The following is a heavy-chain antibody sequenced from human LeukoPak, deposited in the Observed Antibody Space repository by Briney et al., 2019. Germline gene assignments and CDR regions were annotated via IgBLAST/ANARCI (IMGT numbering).Heavy chain of an antibody. V-gene: IGHV4-4*07. D-gene: IGHD3-3*01. CDR2: IYTSGSP. CDR1: GGSISNYY. J-gene: IGHJ3*02. Sequence: SETLSLTCTVSGGSISNYYWSWIRQPAGKGLEWIGHIYTSGSPNYNPSLKSRVTMSVDTSKSQFSLRLSSVTAADTAVYYCASLDFWSGYYADAFDIWGQGTMVTVSS. CDR3: ASLDFWSGYYADAFDI.